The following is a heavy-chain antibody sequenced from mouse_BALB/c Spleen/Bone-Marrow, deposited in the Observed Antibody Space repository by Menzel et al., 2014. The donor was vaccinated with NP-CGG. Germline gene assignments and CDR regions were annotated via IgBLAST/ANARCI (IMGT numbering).Heavy chain of an antibody. CDR3: ARGGGAYYGNYWFAY. CDR2: ISSGGSYT. CDR1: GFTFSSYG. V-gene: IGHV5-6*01. J-gene: IGHJ3*01. Sequence: DVHLVESGGDLVKPGGSLKLSCAASGFTFSSYGMSWVRQTPDKRLEWVATISSGGSYTYYPDSVKGRFTISRGNAKNTLYLRMSSLKSEDTAMYYCARGGGAYYGNYWFAYWGQGTLVTVSA. D-gene: IGHD2-10*01.